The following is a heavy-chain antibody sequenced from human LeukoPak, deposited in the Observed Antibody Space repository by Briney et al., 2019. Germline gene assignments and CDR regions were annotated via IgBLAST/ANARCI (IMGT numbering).Heavy chain of an antibody. CDR3: ARDRLPYYYDSSGILYWFDP. D-gene: IGHD3-22*01. CDR1: GFTFSSYS. Sequence: GGSLRLSCAASGFTFSSYSMNWVRQAPGKGLEWVAVISYDGSNKYYADSVKGRFTISRDNSKNTLYLQMNSLRAEDTAVYYCARDRLPYYYDSSGILYWFDPWGQGTLVTVSS. J-gene: IGHJ5*02. V-gene: IGHV3-30*03. CDR2: ISYDGSNK.